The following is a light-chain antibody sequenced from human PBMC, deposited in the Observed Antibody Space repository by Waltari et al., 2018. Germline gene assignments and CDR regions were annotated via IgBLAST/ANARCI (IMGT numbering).Light chain of an antibody. CDR2: DAS. Sequence: DIQMTQSPSTLSASVGDRVTITCRASQSISSWLAWYQQKPGKAPKLLIYDASSLESVVPSRFSGSGSGTEFTLTISSLQPDDFATYYCQQYNSYHTFGQGTKLEIK. J-gene: IGKJ2*01. V-gene: IGKV1-5*01. CDR3: QQYNSYHT. CDR1: QSISSW.